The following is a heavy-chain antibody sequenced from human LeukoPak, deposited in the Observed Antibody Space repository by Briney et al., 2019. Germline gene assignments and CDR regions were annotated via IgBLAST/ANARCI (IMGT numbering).Heavy chain of an antibody. D-gene: IGHD4-17*01. CDR2: IWYDGSKT. V-gene: IGHV3-33*01. Sequence: GGSLRLSCAASGFTFSSYGMHWVHQAPGKGLEWVAVIWYDGSKTYYVDSVKGRFSISRDNSKNTLYLQMSSLKVEDTAIYYCARGPATVTSCFDCWGQGTLVTVSS. CDR3: ARGPATVTSCFDC. J-gene: IGHJ4*02. CDR1: GFTFSSYG.